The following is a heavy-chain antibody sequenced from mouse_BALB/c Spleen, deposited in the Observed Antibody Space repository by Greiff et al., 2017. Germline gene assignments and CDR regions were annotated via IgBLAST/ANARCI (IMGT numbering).Heavy chain of an antibody. Sequence: VKLVESGPGLVAPSQSLSITCTVSGFSLTSYGVHWVRQPPGKGLEWLGVIWAGGSTNYNSALMSRLSISKDNSKGQVFLKMNSLQTDDTAMYYCAREDSSGYVLFAYWGQGTRVTVSA. CDR1: GFSLTSYG. D-gene: IGHD3-2*01. CDR3: AREDSSGYVLFAY. V-gene: IGHV2-9*02. CDR2: IWAGGST. J-gene: IGHJ3*01.